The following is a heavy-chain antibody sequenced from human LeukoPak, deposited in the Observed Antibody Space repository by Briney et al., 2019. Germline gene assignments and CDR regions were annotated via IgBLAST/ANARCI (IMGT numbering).Heavy chain of an antibody. J-gene: IGHJ3*02. V-gene: IGHV3-66*01. CDR1: GFTVSTKY. Sequence: QPGGSLRLSCAVSGFTVSTKYMTWVRQAPGKGLEWVSVIYSGGTTYYTDSVKGRFTISRDHSKNILYLQMNTLRVEDTAVYYCARGDDALDIWGQGTMATVSS. CDR2: IYSGGTT. CDR3: ARGDDALDI.